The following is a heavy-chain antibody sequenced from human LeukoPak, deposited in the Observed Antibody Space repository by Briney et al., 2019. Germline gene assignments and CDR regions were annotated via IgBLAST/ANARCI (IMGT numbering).Heavy chain of an antibody. V-gene: IGHV4-59*01. CDR1: GGSISSYY. D-gene: IGHD2-21*02. J-gene: IGHJ3*02. CDR3: ARLTALAI. Sequence: SETLSLTCAASGGSISSYYWSWIRQPPGKGLEWIGYINYSGSTNYNPSLKSRVTISVDTSKNQFSLKLSSVTTADTAVYYCARLTALAIWGQGTMVTVSS. CDR2: INYSGST.